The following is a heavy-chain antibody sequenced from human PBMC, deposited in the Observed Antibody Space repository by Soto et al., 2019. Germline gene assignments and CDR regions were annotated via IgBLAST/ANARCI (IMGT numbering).Heavy chain of an antibody. CDR1: GGSISSGGFY. D-gene: IGHD3-3*01. J-gene: IGHJ4*02. CDR3: ARLWTGFYIDRPTSCDY. V-gene: IGHV4-31*03. CDR2: SFSIGGT. Sequence: QVQLQESGPGLVKPSQTLSLTGTVSGGSISSGGFYWSWIRQHPGKGLEFIGYSFSIGGTYYNPSLQSRGAISEDTSKNQFSLSLRSVTAADTALYYCARLWTGFYIDRPTSCDYWGPGTLVTVSS.